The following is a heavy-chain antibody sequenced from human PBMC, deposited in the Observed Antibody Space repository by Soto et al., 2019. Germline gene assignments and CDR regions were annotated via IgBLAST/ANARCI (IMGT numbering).Heavy chain of an antibody. D-gene: IGHD3-22*01. Sequence: SETLSLTCTVSSGSITDYYCSWIRQPPGKGLEWIGYIYYSGSTNYNPSLKSRVIISVDTSKNQFSLKLSSVTAADTAVYYCARHRRYYYDSRGYSPLDAFEIWGQGTMVT. CDR3: ARHRRYYYDSRGYSPLDAFEI. J-gene: IGHJ3*02. CDR2: IYYSGST. CDR1: SGSITDYY. V-gene: IGHV4-59*08.